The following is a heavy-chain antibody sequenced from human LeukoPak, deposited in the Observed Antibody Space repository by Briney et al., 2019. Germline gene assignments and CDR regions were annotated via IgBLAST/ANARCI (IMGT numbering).Heavy chain of an antibody. CDR1: GFTFSSYA. V-gene: IGHV3-23*01. CDR2: ISSSGGST. D-gene: IGHD6-19*01. Sequence: GGSLRHSCAASGFTFSSYAMSWVRQAPGKGLEWVSAISSSGGSTNYADSVKGRFTISRDNSKNTVYLQMNSLRAEDTAVYYCAKRDSSGSLPRLFDFWGQGTPVTVSS. J-gene: IGHJ4*02. CDR3: AKRDSSGSLPRLFDF.